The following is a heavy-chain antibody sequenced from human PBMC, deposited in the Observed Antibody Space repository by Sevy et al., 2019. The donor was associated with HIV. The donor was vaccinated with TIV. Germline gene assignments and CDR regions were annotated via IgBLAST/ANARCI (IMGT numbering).Heavy chain of an antibody. D-gene: IGHD4-17*01. Sequence: ASVKVSCKASGYTFTCYGISWVRQAPRQGLEWIGWISAYNGNTNYAQTLQGRVTMTTDTSTSTAYMELRSLRSDDTAVYYCARDRRVYGGNSVVFWFDPWGQGTLVTVSS. CDR3: ARDRRVYGGNSVVFWFDP. V-gene: IGHV1-18*01. CDR2: ISAYNGNT. CDR1: GYTFTCYG. J-gene: IGHJ5*02.